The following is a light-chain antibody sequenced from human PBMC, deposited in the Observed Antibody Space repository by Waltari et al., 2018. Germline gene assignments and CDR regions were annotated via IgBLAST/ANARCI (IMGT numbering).Light chain of an antibody. Sequence: QSALTQPASVSGSPGQSITISCTGTSSDVGSYNLVSWYQQHQGKAPKLMISEVSKRPSGVSNRFSGSKSGNTASLTVSGLQAEDEADYYCSSYAGSSNVVFGGGTKLTVL. CDR2: EVS. CDR1: SSDVGSYNL. CDR3: SSYAGSSNVV. J-gene: IGLJ2*01. V-gene: IGLV2-23*02.